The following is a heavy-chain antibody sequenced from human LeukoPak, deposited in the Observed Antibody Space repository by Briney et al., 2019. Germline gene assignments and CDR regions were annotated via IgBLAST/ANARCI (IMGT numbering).Heavy chain of an antibody. CDR3: ARDPTYCSGGSCYSSLGYGMDV. V-gene: IGHV1-18*04. Sequence: ASVKVSCKASGYTFTSYGISWVRQAPGQGLEWMGWISAYNGNTNYAQKLQGRVTMTTDTSTSTAYMELRCLRSDDTAVYYCARDPTYCSGGSCYSSLGYGMDVWGKGTTVTVSS. D-gene: IGHD2-15*01. J-gene: IGHJ6*04. CDR1: GYTFTSYG. CDR2: ISAYNGNT.